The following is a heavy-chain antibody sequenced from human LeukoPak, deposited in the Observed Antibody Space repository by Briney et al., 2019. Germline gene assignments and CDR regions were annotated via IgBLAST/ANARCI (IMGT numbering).Heavy chain of an antibody. Sequence: ASVKVSCKASGYTFTSYDINWVRQATGQGLEWMGWMNPNSGNTGYAQKFQGRVTMTRNTSIGTAYMELSSLRSEDTAVYYCARGRTRYCSGGSCYSLNWFDPWGQGTLVTVSS. V-gene: IGHV1-8*01. CDR1: GYTFTSYD. CDR3: ARGRTRYCSGGSCYSLNWFDP. CDR2: MNPNSGNT. J-gene: IGHJ5*02. D-gene: IGHD2-15*01.